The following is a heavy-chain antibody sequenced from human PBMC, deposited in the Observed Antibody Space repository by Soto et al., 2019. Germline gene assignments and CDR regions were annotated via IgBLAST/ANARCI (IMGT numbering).Heavy chain of an antibody. CDR2: ISGNGGST. Sequence: GGSLKLSCAASGFTFSSYAMSWVRQAPGKGLEWVSAISGNGGSTYYADSVKGRFTISRDNSKNTLYLQMNSLRAEDTAVYYCAKIRGYDLGSTTFQHWGQGTLVTVSS. V-gene: IGHV3-23*01. CDR1: GFTFSSYA. CDR3: AKIRGYDLGSTTFQH. D-gene: IGHD5-12*01. J-gene: IGHJ1*01.